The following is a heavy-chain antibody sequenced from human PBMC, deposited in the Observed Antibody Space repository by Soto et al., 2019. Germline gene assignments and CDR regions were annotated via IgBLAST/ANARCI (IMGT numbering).Heavy chain of an antibody. CDR2: IDPSAGST. CDR3: ARDCSGGSCYHNWFDP. J-gene: IGHJ5*02. Sequence: QVQLVQSGAEVKKPGASVKVSCKASGYTFANYFMNWVRQTPGQGLEWMGIIDPSAGSTSYAQKFQGRVTMSRDTSTSTVYMGLSSLRSEDTAVYYCARDCSGGSCYHNWFDPWGQGTLVTVSS. V-gene: IGHV1-46*01. D-gene: IGHD2-15*01. CDR1: GYTFANYF.